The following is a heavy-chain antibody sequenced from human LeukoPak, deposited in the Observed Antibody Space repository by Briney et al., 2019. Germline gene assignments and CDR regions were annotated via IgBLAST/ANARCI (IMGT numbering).Heavy chain of an antibody. CDR3: ARGVRGVIAAAGDYYYMDV. J-gene: IGHJ6*03. CDR1: GGSISSYY. Sequence: PSETLSLTCTVSGGSISSYYWSWIRQPAEKGLEWIGRIYSSGSTNYNPSLKSRVTMSVDTSKNQFSLKLTSVTAADTAVYYCARGVRGVIAAAGDYYYMDVWGKGTTVTVSS. CDR2: IYSSGST. D-gene: IGHD6-13*01. V-gene: IGHV4-4*07.